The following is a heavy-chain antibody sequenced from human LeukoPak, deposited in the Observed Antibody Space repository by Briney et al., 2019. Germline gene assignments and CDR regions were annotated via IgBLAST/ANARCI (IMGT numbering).Heavy chain of an antibody. D-gene: IGHD2-2*01. Sequence: PGRSLRLSCAVSGVTFDDYAMHWVRQAPGKGLEWVSGISWNSGSIVNADSVKGRFTISRDNAKNSLYLQMNSLRAEDMALYYCAKGYCSSTRCAFDIWGQGTMVTVSS. CDR2: ISWNSGSI. V-gene: IGHV3-9*03. CDR1: GVTFDDYA. J-gene: IGHJ3*02. CDR3: AKGYCSSTRCAFDI.